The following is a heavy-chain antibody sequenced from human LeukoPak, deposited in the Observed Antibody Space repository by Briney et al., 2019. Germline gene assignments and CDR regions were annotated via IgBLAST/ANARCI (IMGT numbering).Heavy chain of an antibody. D-gene: IGHD3-10*01. J-gene: IGHJ4*02. Sequence: GGSLRLSCAASGFTFGNYVIHWVRQAPGKGLEWVAVTSSDLNVKLYADSVKGRFTISRDNSRSTLYLQMNSLRPEDTAIYYCAREGYYGSGSPPSLYFDYWGQGTLVTVSS. V-gene: IGHV3-30-3*01. CDR3: AREGYYGSGSPPSLYFDY. CDR2: TSSDLNVK. CDR1: GFTFGNYV.